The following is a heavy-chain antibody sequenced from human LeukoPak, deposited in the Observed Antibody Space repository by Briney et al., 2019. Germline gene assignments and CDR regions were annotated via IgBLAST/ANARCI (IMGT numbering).Heavy chain of an antibody. CDR2: IYYSGST. D-gene: IGHD2-15*01. V-gene: IGHV4-59*08. Sequence: PSETLSLTCTVSGGSISSYYWSWIRQPPGKGLEWIGYIYYSGSTNYNPSLKSRVTISVDTSKDQFSLKLSSVTAADTAVYYCARLSEYCSGGSCFEPTFFDCWGQGTLVTVSS. CDR1: GGSISSYY. CDR3: ARLSEYCSGGSCFEPTFFDC. J-gene: IGHJ4*02.